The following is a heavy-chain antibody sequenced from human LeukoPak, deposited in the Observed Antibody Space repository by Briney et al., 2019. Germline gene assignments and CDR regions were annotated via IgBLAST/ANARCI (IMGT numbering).Heavy chain of an antibody. CDR2: ITWDGGST. V-gene: IGHV3-43D*03. D-gene: IGHD3-22*01. CDR1: GFTFDDYA. J-gene: IGHJ6*03. CDR3: AKEQYYYDSSGYYYYYMDV. Sequence: GGSLRLSCAASGFTFDDYAMHWVRQAPGKGLEWVSLITWDGGSTYYADSVKGRFTISRDNSKNSLYLQMNSLRAEDTALYYCAKEQYYYDSSGYYYYYMDVWGKGTTVTVSS.